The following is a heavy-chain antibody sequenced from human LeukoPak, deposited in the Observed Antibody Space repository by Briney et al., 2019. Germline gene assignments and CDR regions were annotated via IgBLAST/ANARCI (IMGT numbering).Heavy chain of an antibody. Sequence: ASVKVSCKASGYTFTSYDINWARQATGQGLEWMGWMNPNSGNTGYAQKFQGRVTMTRNTSISTAYMELSSLRSEDTAVYYCARGPRVLWFGELSNKYYFDHWGQGTLVTVSS. CDR3: ARGPRVLWFGELSNKYYFDH. CDR1: GYTFTSYD. CDR2: MNPNSGNT. D-gene: IGHD3-10*01. J-gene: IGHJ4*02. V-gene: IGHV1-8*01.